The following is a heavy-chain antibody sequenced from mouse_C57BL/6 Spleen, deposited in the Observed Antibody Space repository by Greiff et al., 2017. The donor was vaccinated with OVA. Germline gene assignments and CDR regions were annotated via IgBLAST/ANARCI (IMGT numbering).Heavy chain of an antibody. CDR3: ARVNDYDWFAY. D-gene: IGHD2-4*01. CDR1: GYSFTGYY. V-gene: IGHV1-42*01. J-gene: IGHJ3*01. Sequence: VQLQQSGPELVKPGASVKISCKASGYSFTGYYMNWVKQSPEKSLEWMGEINPSTGGTTYNQKFKAKATLTVDKSSSTAYMQLKSLTSEDSAVYYCARVNDYDWFAYWGQGTLVTVSA. CDR2: INPSTGGT.